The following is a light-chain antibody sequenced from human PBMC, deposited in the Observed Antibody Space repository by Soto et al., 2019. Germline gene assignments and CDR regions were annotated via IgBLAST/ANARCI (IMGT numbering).Light chain of an antibody. CDR1: SSDVGGYNY. J-gene: IGLJ1*01. CDR2: DVS. CDR3: CSYAGSPRYV. Sequence: QSALTQPRSVSGSPGQSVTISCTGTSSDVGGYNYVSWYQQHPGKAPKVMIYDVSERPSGVPDRFSGSKSGNTASLTLSGLQAEDEADYYCCSYAGSPRYVFGTGTKLTVL. V-gene: IGLV2-11*01.